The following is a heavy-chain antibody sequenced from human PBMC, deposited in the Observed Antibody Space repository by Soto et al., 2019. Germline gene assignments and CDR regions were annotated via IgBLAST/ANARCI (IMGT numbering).Heavy chain of an antibody. V-gene: IGHV4-39*01. CDR3: ARRGGGDSLFDS. D-gene: IGHD4-17*01. CDR1: GDSFSTSNYY. J-gene: IGHJ4*02. Sequence: PWATLSLTCTVSGDSFSTSNYYWGWIRQPPGKGLEWIGNIFYGGGTGVTYYNPSLKSRVIISVDTSKNQFSLKLRSITAADTAFYFCARRGGGDSLFDSWGQGKLVTVSS. CDR2: IFYGGGTGVT.